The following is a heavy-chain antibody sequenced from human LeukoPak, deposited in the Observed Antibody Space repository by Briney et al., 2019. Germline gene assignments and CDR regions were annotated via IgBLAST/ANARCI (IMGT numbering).Heavy chain of an antibody. V-gene: IGHV3-7*01. J-gene: IGHJ4*02. CDR1: GFTFNTFW. D-gene: IGHD3-3*01. CDR2: INQEGSEQ. Sequence: GGSLRLSCAASGFTFNTFWMSWVRQAPGKGLEWVANINQEGSEQYYVDSVKGRLTISRDNAKNTLSLQMHSLRVEDTAIYYCARDFLLFGVVVPNDFWGQGTMVAVSS. CDR3: ARDFLLFGVVVPNDF.